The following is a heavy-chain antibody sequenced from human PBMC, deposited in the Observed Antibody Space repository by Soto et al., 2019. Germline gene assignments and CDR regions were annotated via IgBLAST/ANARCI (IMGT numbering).Heavy chain of an antibody. D-gene: IGHD6-6*01. CDR3: ARDAGLAARMDV. V-gene: IGHV4-4*07. Sequence: PSETLSLTCTVSGGSISSYYWSRIRQPAGKGLEWIGRIYSRGSTNYNSSLKSRVTMSVDASKNQFSLKLSSVTAADTAVYYCARDAGLAARMDVWGQGTTVTVSS. CDR1: GGSISSYY. J-gene: IGHJ6*02. CDR2: IYSRGST.